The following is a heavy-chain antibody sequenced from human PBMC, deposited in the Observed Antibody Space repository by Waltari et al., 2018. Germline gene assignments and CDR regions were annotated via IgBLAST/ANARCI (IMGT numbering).Heavy chain of an antibody. J-gene: IGHJ3*02. Sequence: QVQLVQSGAEVKKPGSSVKVSCKASGGXFSSYAISWVRQAPGXGLEGMGRIIPIFGTANXAQKFQGRVTITADKSTSTAYMELSSLRSXDTAVYYCARGILAAXDPTDAFDIWGQGTMVXXXS. CDR3: ARGILAAXDPTDAFDI. V-gene: IGHV1-69*08. D-gene: IGHD6-13*01. CDR2: IIPIFGTA. CDR1: GGXFSSYA.